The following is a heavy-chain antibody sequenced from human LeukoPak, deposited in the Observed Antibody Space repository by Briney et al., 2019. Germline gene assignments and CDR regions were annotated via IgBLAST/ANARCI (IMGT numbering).Heavy chain of an antibody. CDR2: FSGPLETT. D-gene: IGHD6-6*01. CDR1: GFTFNNYA. CDR3: AKMGVVAARPGTFDY. J-gene: IGHJ4*02. Sequence: PGGSLRLSCVASGFTFNNYAMSWVRHVPGKRLEWVSTFSGPLETTYYAPSIEGRFIISRDNSRNTVSLQMNSLRAEDTAVYYCAKMGVVAARPGTFDYWGQGTLVTVSS. V-gene: IGHV3-23*01.